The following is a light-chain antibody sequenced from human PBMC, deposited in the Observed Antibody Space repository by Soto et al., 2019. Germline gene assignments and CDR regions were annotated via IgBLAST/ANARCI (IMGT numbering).Light chain of an antibody. CDR1: QAISNY. J-gene: IGKJ2*01. Sequence: IQLTQSPSSLSASVGDRVTITCRASQAISNYLAWYQLRPGKAPNIVIYAASTLQSGVPSRFSGSGSGTDFTLTISSLQPEDFATYYCHQFKSYPYTFGQGTKLEIK. CDR3: HQFKSYPYT. V-gene: IGKV1-9*01. CDR2: AAS.